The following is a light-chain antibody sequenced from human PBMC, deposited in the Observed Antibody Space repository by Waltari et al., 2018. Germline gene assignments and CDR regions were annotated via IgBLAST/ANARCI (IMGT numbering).Light chain of an antibody. J-gene: IGLJ7*01. CDR3: GTWDSSLSGAV. Sequence: QSVLTQPPSVSAAPGQRVTLSCSGGSSNIGNNYVSWYRQFPGTAPKLLIYENSERPSGIPGLFSGSKSGTSATLDITGLQAGDEADYYCGTWDSSLSGAVFGGDTHLTVL. V-gene: IGLV1-51*02. CDR2: ENS. CDR1: SSNIGNNY.